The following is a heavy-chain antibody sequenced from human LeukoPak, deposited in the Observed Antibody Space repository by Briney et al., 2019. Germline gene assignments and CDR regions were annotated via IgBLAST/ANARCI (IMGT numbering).Heavy chain of an antibody. D-gene: IGHD7-27*01. CDR2: ISSPSTNI. V-gene: IGHV3-48*02. CDR1: GFIFTSYS. CDR3: ARESYWGSSGKGFDS. J-gene: IGHJ4*02. Sequence: GGSLRLSCAASGFIFTSYSMNWVRQAPGKGLEWVSYISSPSTNIYYVDSVKGRFTISRDNAKNTMYLQMNSLRDEETAVYYCARESYWGSSGKGFDSWGQGTLVTVSS.